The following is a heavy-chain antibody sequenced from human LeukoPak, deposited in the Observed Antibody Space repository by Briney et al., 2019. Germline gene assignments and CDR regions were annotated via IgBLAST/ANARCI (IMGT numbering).Heavy chain of an antibody. CDR3: ARQVVAVAGMDC. Sequence: PSETLSLTCTVSGDSISGGGYYWNWIRQHPGKGLEWIGYIYYSGSTYYHPSLKSRVTISVDMSKNQFSLNLSSVTAADTAVYYCARQVVAVAGMDCWGQGTLVTVSS. CDR2: IYYSGST. J-gene: IGHJ4*02. CDR1: GDSISGGGYY. V-gene: IGHV4-31*03. D-gene: IGHD6-19*01.